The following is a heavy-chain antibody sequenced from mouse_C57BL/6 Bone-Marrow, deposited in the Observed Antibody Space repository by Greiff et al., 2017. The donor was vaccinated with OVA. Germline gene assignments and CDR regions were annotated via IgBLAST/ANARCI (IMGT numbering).Heavy chain of an antibody. CDR1: GFTFRTTY. V-gene: IGHV14-3*01. CDR2: IDPANGNT. CDR3: ARGDPYYFDY. D-gene: IGHD3-3*01. Sequence: EVQLRRSVAGLVGPGASVRLSCTASGFTFRTTYMHWVRQGPEQGLEWIGRIDPANGNTKYAPKFQGKATITADTSSNTAYLQLSSLTSEDTAIYYCARGDPYYFDYWGQGTTLTVSS. J-gene: IGHJ2*01.